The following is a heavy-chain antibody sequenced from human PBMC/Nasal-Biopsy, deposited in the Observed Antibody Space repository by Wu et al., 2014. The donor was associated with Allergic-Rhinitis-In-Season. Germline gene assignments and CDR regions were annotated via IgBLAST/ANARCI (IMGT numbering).Heavy chain of an antibody. D-gene: IGHD3-3*01. CDR1: GFSLTNYG. J-gene: IGHJ4*02. CDR3: AREIWRGSQNFYYFDF. Sequence: LRLSCAASGFSLTNYGMNWVRQAPGKGLEWISFSGSIPTTIYYADSVKGRFTISRDNAANSLYLQMDSLRAEDTAVYFCAREIWRGSQNFYYFDFWGQGSLVTVS. CDR2: SGSIPTTI. V-gene: IGHV3-48*01.